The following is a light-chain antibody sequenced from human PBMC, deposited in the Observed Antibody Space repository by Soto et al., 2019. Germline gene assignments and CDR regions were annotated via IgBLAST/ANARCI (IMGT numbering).Light chain of an antibody. Sequence: QTVVTQEPSVTVSPGGTVTLTCDSSTGPVTTGHYPYWFQQKPGQAPTTLIFDTDKRHSWTPARFSGALLGGKAALTLSGAQPDDEAEYYCLLSYHGGPYVFGTGTKLTVL. V-gene: IGLV7-46*01. CDR1: TGPVTTGHY. CDR2: DTD. CDR3: LLSYHGGPYV. J-gene: IGLJ1*01.